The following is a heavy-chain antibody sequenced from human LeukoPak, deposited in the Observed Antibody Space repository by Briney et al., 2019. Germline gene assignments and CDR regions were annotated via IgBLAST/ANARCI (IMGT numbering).Heavy chain of an antibody. CDR1: GFTFSTYW. V-gene: IGHV3-74*01. Sequence: GGSLRLSCAASGFTFSTYWMHWVRQAPGKGLVWVSRINSDGSSTSYADSVKGRFTISRDNAKNSLYLQMNSLRAEDTAVYYCARCSTGYSSGGPFDYWGQGTLVTVSS. CDR3: ARCSTGYSSGGPFDY. J-gene: IGHJ4*02. D-gene: IGHD6-19*01. CDR2: INSDGSST.